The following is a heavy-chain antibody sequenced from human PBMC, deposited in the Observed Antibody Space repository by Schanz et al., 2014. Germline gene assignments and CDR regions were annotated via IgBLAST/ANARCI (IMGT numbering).Heavy chain of an antibody. CDR3: AKIGYGGLLNYYIDH. J-gene: IGHJ4*02. D-gene: IGHD3-16*01. CDR1: GFSFSRYG. Sequence: QLQLVESGGGVVQPGTSLRLSCTISGFSFSRYGMHWVRQAPGKGLEWVAVISSDETVTYYVDSVKSRFTISRDNSKNTLYLQMSSLKTEDTAVYYCAKIGYGGLLNYYIDHWGQGTLVTVSS. V-gene: IGHV3-30*18. CDR2: ISSDETVT.